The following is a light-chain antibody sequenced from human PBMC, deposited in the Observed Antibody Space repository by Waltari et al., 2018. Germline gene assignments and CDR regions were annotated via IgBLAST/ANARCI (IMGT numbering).Light chain of an antibody. V-gene: IGKV3-11*01. CDR2: DAS. Sequence: EIVLTQSPATLSLSPGERVPLSCRASQNIGRYLPWYQQKPGQAPRVLIYDASNRATGIPARFSGSGSGTDFTLTISSLEPEDFAVYYCQHRYDWPPLYTFGQGTKLEIK. CDR1: QNIGRY. CDR3: QHRYDWPPLYT. J-gene: IGKJ2*01.